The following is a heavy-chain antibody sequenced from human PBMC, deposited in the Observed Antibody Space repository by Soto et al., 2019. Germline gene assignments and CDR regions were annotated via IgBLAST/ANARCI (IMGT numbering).Heavy chain of an antibody. D-gene: IGHD4-4*01. V-gene: IGHV1-46*03. Sequence: ASVKVSCKASGYTLTSYYMHWVRQAPGEGLEWMGIINPSGGSTSYAQKFQGRVTMTRDTSTSTVYMELSSLRSEDTAVYYCARGRGLQKDPWEIDYWGQGTLVTVSS. J-gene: IGHJ4*02. CDR1: GYTLTSYY. CDR2: INPSGGST. CDR3: ARGRGLQKDPWEIDY.